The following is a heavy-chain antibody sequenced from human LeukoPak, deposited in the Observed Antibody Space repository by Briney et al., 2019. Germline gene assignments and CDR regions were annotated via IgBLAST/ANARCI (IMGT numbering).Heavy chain of an antibody. V-gene: IGHV4-34*01. D-gene: IGHD1-26*01. Sequence: PSETLSLTRAVYGGSFSGYYWSWIRQPPGKGLEWIGEINHSGSTNYNPSLESRVTMSVDTSKKQFSLKLTSVTAADMAVYFCARQFLVGSTFHAFDLWGQGTRVTVSS. CDR2: INHSGST. J-gene: IGHJ3*01. CDR1: GGSFSGYY. CDR3: ARQFLVGSTFHAFDL.